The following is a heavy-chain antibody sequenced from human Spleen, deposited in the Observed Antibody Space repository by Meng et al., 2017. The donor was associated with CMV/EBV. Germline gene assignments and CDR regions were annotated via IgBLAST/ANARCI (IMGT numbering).Heavy chain of an antibody. CDR2: IKSKANTYAT. CDR3: TRLRSSGISEYYYYGLDV. V-gene: IGHV3-73*01. Sequence: GESRKISCAASGFRFSGSTMYWVRQASGKGPEWVGHIKSKANTYATEYAASVKGRFTISKDDLKNTAYLQMNSLKTEDTAVYYCTRLRSSGISEYYYYGLDVWGQGTTVTVSS. D-gene: IGHD1-26*01. J-gene: IGHJ6*02. CDR1: GFRFSGST.